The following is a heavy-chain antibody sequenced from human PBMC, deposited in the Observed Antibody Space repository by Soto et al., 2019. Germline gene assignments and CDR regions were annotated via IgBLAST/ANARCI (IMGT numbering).Heavy chain of an antibody. J-gene: IGHJ4*02. CDR1: GGSISGYY. D-gene: IGHD2-15*01. CDR2: IYSSGYT. V-gene: IGHV4-59*08. CDR3: GRMPRYCSCDSCRIDY. Sequence: SETLSLTCTVSGGSISGYYWNWIRQPPGKGLEWIGFIYSSGYTTYNPSLNSRVTISVDTSKKQFSLKLYSVPAADSAVLSCGRMPRYCSCDSCRIDYWGQGTLITVSS.